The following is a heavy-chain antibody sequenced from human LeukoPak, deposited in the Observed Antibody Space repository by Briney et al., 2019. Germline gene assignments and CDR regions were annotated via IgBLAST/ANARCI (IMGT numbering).Heavy chain of an antibody. CDR2: INAGNGKT. D-gene: IGHD5-24*01. V-gene: IGHV1-3*01. CDR1: GYTFTSYA. CDR3: ARDEGTEMDAFDI. J-gene: IGHJ3*02. Sequence: WASVKVSCKASGYTFTSYAMHWVRQAPGQRPEWMGWINAGNGKTKYSQKFQGRVTITRDTSASTAYMELSSLRSEDTAVYYCARDEGTEMDAFDIWGQGTMVTVSS.